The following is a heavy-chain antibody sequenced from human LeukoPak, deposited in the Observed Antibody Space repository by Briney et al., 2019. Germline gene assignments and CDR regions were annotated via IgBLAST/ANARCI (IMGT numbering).Heavy chain of an antibody. J-gene: IGHJ5*02. D-gene: IGHD6-19*01. CDR3: ARLFGQWLVVAGWFDP. CDR2: IYPGDSDT. V-gene: IGHV5-51*01. CDR1: GYSFTSYW. Sequence: GESLKISCKGSGYSFTSYWIGWVRQMPGKGLEWMGIIYPGDSDTRYSPSFQGQVTISADKSISTAYLQWSSLKASDTAMYYCARLFGQWLVVAGWFDPWGQGTLVTVSS.